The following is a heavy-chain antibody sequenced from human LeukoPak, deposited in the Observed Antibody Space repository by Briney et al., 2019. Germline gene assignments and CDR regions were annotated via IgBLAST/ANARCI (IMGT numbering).Heavy chain of an antibody. CDR3: AKDEAISGGGLAS. V-gene: IGHV3-53*01. CDR1: GLTVTDNY. D-gene: IGHD3-3*01. J-gene: IGHJ4*02. Sequence: GGSLRLSCAVSGLTVTDNYMSWVRQAPGKGLEWVSVIYPDGSTYHADSVQGRFTISRDNSKNTLYLQMNSLRAEDTAVYYCAKDEAISGGGLASWGQGTLVTVSS. CDR2: IYPDGST.